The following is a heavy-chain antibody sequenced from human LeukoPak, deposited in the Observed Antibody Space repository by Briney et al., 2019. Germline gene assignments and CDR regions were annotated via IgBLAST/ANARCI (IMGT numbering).Heavy chain of an antibody. J-gene: IGHJ4*02. Sequence: SVKVSCKASGGTFSGYAISWVRQAPGQGPQWMGGVSPIFGTASYGPNFQGRVTIVADESATTTYMELRSLTSEDTAVYYCARHHHSGSYPIDYWGQGTLVTVSS. CDR2: VSPIFGTA. CDR3: ARHHHSGSYPIDY. D-gene: IGHD1-26*01. CDR1: GGTFSGYA. V-gene: IGHV1-69*13.